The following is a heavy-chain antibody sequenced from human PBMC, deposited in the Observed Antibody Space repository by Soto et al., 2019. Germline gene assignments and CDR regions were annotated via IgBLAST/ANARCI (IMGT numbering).Heavy chain of an antibody. D-gene: IGHD3-3*01. Sequence: QVQLVQSGAEVKKPGSSVKVSCKVSGGTFSRFAVTWVRQAPGQGLEWMGGIIPIFGTANYAQKVQGRVSINADESTSPVYMELSSLKSEDTAVYYCARPSGGRIRYLEPFDYWGQGTQVTVSS. J-gene: IGHJ4*02. V-gene: IGHV1-69*01. CDR3: ARPSGGRIRYLEPFDY. CDR1: GGTFSRFA. CDR2: IIPIFGTA.